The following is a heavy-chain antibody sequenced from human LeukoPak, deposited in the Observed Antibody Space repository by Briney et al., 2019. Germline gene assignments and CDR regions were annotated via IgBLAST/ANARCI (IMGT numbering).Heavy chain of an antibody. J-gene: IGHJ4*02. CDR3: ARDLGGTTDDY. D-gene: IGHD1-7*01. CDR1: GFTFSSYS. CDR2: ISSSSSYI. Sequence: GGSLRLSGAASGFTFSSYSMNWVRQAPGKGLEWVSSISSSSSYIYYAYSVKGRFTISRDNAKNSLYLQMNSLRAEDTAVYYCARDLGGTTDDYWGQGTLVTVSS. V-gene: IGHV3-21*01.